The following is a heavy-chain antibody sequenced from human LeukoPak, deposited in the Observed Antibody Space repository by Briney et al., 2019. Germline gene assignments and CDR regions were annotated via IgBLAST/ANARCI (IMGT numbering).Heavy chain of an antibody. V-gene: IGHV3-48*01. Sequence: PGGSLRLSCAASGFTFSIYSMNWVRQAPGKGLEWVSDISSSSSTIYYVDSVKGRFTISRDNAKNSLYLELNSLRPEDTGLYYCARDRGGWPDYWGQGTLVTVSS. CDR3: ARDRGGWPDY. J-gene: IGHJ4*02. CDR2: ISSSSSTI. D-gene: IGHD6-19*01. CDR1: GFTFSIYS.